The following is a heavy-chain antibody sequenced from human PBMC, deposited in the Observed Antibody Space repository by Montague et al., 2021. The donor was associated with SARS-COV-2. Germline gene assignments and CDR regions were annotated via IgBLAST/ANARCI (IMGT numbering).Heavy chain of an antibody. D-gene: IGHD3-9*01. CDR3: ARVRYFDTTFDY. CDR2: IDWXXXK. CDR1: WFSLSTSGMC. Sequence: PALVKPTQTLTLTCTFSWFSLSTSGMCVSWIRQPPGKALEWLALIDWXXXKFYSTSLKTRLTISKDTSKNQVVLTMTNMDPVDTATYYCARVRYFDTTFDYWGQGALVTVSS. J-gene: IGHJ4*02. V-gene: IGHV2-70*01.